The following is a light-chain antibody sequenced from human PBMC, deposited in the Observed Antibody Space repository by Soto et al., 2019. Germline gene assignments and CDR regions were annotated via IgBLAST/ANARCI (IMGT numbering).Light chain of an antibody. Sequence: QSVLTQPRSVSGSPGQSVTISCTGTSSDVGLYNYVSWYQQHPGKAPKLIIYDVSKRPSGVPDRFSGSKSGNPASLTISGLQAEDEGEYFCCSYGGSYTPYVFGTGTKLTVL. J-gene: IGLJ1*01. CDR1: SSDVGLYNY. CDR3: CSYGGSYTPYV. V-gene: IGLV2-11*01. CDR2: DVS.